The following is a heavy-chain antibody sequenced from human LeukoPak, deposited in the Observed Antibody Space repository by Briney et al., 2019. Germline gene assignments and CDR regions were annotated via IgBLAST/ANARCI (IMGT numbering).Heavy chain of an antibody. CDR2: IYYSGST. V-gene: IGHV4-59*01. D-gene: IGHD2-2*01. J-gene: IGHJ6*04. CDR1: GGSISSYY. CDR3: ARDSTFTYCSSTSCYGYGMDV. Sequence: SETLSHTCTVSGGSISSYYWSWIRQPPGKGLEWIGYIYYSGSTNYNPSLKSRVTISVDTSKNQFSLKLSSVTAADTAVYYCARDSTFTYCSSTSCYGYGMDVWGKGTTVTVSS.